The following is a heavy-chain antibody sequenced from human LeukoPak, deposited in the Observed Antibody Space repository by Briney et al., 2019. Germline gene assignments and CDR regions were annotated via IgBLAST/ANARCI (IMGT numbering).Heavy chain of an antibody. CDR3: ARGPSAYPKCFDY. V-gene: IGHV3-33*08. J-gene: IGHJ4*02. CDR2: IWYDGSNK. Sequence: GGSLRLSCAASGFTFSSFVMHWVRQAPGKGLEWVAVIWYDGSNKYYADSVKGRFTISRDNSKNTLYLQMNSLRAEDTAVYYCARGPSAYPKCFDYWGQGTLVTVSS. CDR1: GFTFSSFV. D-gene: IGHD5-12*01.